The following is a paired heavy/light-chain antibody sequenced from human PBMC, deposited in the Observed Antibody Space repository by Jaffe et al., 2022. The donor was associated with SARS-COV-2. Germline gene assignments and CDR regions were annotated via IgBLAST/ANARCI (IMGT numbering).Heavy chain of an antibody. V-gene: IGHV4-39*02. D-gene: IGHD3-3*01. CDR1: GGSISSSSYY. J-gene: IGHJ6*02. Sequence: QLQLQESGPGLVKPSETLSLTCTVSGGSISSSSYYWGWIRQPPGKGLEWIGSIYYSGSTYYNPSLKSRVTISVDTSKNQFSLKLSSVTAADTAVYYCAREGAYDFWSGYSFYYGMDVWGQGTTVTVSS. CDR3: AREGAYDFWSGYSFYYGMDV. CDR2: IYYSGST.
Light chain of an antibody. V-gene: IGKV1-12*02. CDR3: QQANSFPSIT. CDR2: AAS. CDR1: QGISSW. J-gene: IGKJ5*01. Sequence: DIQMTQSPSSVSASVGDRVTITCRASQGISSWLAWYQQKPGKAPKLLIYAASSLQSGVPSRFSGSGSGTDFTLTISSLQPEDFATYYCQQANSFPSITFGQGTRLEIK.